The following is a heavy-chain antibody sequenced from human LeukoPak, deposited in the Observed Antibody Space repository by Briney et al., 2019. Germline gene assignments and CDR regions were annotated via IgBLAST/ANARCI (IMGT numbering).Heavy chain of an antibody. V-gene: IGHV3-15*01. CDR3: TTSVYNSFDY. J-gene: IGHJ4*02. Sequence: KPGGSLRLSCAASGFTFTNAWMSWVRQAPGKGLEWVGRIKTKAERGTTDYAAPVKGRFSISRDDSKNTLYLQMNSLKTEDTAVYYCTTSVYNSFDYWGQGILVTVSS. CDR2: IKTKAERGTT. CDR1: GFTFTNAW. D-gene: IGHD1-20*01.